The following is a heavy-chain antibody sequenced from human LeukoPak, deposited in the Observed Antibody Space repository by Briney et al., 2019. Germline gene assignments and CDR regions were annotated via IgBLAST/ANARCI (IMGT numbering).Heavy chain of an antibody. CDR3: ARGGTYYGSGSYYRDTNYYGMDV. CDR2: IIPIFGTA. Sequence: SVTVSCTASGGTFSSYAISWVRQAPGQGLEWMGGIIPIFGTANYAQRFQGRVTITADESTSTAYMELSSLRSEDTAVYYCARGGTYYGSGSYYRDTNYYGMDVWGQGTTVTVSS. D-gene: IGHD3-10*01. J-gene: IGHJ6*02. CDR1: GGTFSSYA. V-gene: IGHV1-69*13.